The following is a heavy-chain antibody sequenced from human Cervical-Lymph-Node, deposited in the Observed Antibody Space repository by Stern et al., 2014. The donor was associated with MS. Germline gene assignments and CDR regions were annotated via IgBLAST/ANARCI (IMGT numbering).Heavy chain of an antibody. D-gene: IGHD2-2*01. CDR1: AYTFTNYY. Sequence: VQLVESGAEVQKPGASVKVSCKTSAYTFTNYYMHWVRQAPGQGLEWMGLINPRSGTPSYTQKFQGRVTMARDTSTSTVYMDLSSLRSDDTAVYYCATLCAPLSSSFDYWGQGTLVTVSS. J-gene: IGHJ4*02. V-gene: IGHV1-46*03. CDR3: ATLCAPLSSSFDY. CDR2: INPRSGTP.